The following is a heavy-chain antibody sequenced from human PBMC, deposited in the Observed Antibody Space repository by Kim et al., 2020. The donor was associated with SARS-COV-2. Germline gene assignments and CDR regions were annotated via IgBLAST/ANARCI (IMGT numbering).Heavy chain of an antibody. CDR1: GGSISSSNYY. Sequence: SETLSLTCTVSGGSISSSNYYWGWIRQPPGKGLEWIGNIFYSGNTYYNPSLKSRVTISVDTSKNQFSLKLSSVTAADTAVYYCARVVPVTMIVVVITPSGAFDIWGQGTMVTGSS. CDR3: ARVVPVTMIVVVITPSGAFDI. J-gene: IGHJ3*02. D-gene: IGHD3-22*01. V-gene: IGHV4-39*01. CDR2: IFYSGNT.